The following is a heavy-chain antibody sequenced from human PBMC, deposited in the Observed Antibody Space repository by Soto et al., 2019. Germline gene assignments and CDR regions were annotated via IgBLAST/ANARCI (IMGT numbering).Heavy chain of an antibody. CDR3: ARAIAAAGSFLDP. V-gene: IGHV3-33*01. D-gene: IGHD6-13*01. Sequence: QVQLVESGGGVVQPGRSLRLSCVASPVTFSYDGMHWVRQAPGKGLEWVAVIWHDGSSVYYADSVNGRFTISRDNSKNTLYLQMNSLRAEDTAVYYCARAIAAAGSFLDPWGQGTLVTVSS. CDR1: PVTFSYDG. CDR2: IWHDGSSV. J-gene: IGHJ5*02.